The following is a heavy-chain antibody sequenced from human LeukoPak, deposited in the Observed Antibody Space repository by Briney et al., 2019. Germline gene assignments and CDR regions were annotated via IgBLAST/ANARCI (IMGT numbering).Heavy chain of an antibody. CDR1: GFTVSSNY. V-gene: IGHV3-53*01. J-gene: IGHJ4*02. CDR2: IYSGGST. CDR3: ARLRLGELDDY. D-gene: IGHD3-16*01. Sequence: PGGSLRLSCAASGFTVSSNYMSWVRQAPGKGLEWVSVIYSGGSTYYADSVKGRFTISRDNSKNTLYLQMNSLRAEDTAVYYCARLRLGELDDYWGQGTLVTVSS.